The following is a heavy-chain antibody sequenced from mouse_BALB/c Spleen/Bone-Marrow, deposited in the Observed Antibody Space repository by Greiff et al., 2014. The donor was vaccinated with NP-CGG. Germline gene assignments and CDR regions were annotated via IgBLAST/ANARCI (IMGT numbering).Heavy chain of an antibody. J-gene: IGHJ2*01. Sequence: VQLQQSGSMLVRPEASVKLSCKASGYTFTSSWVHWAKQRPGQGLEWIGEIHPNSGNTNYNEKFKGKATLTVDTSSSTAYVDLSSLTSEDSAVYYCANYYGSSSYWGQGTTLTVSS. CDR3: ANYYGSSSY. CDR1: GYTFTSSW. CDR2: IHPNSGNT. D-gene: IGHD1-1*01. V-gene: IGHV1S130*01.